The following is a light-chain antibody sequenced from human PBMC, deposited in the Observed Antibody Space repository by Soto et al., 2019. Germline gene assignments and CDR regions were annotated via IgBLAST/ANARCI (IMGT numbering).Light chain of an antibody. CDR2: GAS. CDR3: QQYNNWPQT. J-gene: IGKJ1*01. CDR1: QSINNY. Sequence: MTQSPASLSVSLGDRVTITCRASQSINNYLNWYLQRPGQAPRLLIYGASTRATGIPARFSGSGSGTEFTLTISSLQSEDFAVYYCQQYNNWPQTFGQGTKWIS. V-gene: IGKV3-15*01.